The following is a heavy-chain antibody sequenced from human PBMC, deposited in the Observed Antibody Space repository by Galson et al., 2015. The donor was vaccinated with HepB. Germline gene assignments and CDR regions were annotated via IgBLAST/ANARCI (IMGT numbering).Heavy chain of an antibody. Sequence: SVKVSCKASGYTFIDYYMHWVRQAPGQGLEWMGWINPNSGGTNYAQKFRGRVTMARDASITTAYMELSRLRSDDTAVYYCAREPPYHDFWSGYPHDAFDIWGQGTLVTVSS. CDR3: AREPPYHDFWSGYPHDAFDI. CDR1: GYTFIDYY. D-gene: IGHD3-3*01. V-gene: IGHV1-2*02. J-gene: IGHJ3*02. CDR2: INPNSGGT.